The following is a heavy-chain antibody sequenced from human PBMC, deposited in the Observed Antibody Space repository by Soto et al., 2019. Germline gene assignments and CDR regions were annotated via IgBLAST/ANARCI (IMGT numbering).Heavy chain of an antibody. V-gene: IGHV4-59*08. D-gene: IGHD6-25*01. CDR1: GGSISSYY. CDR2: IYYSGST. CDR3: ARLKYSSAT. J-gene: IGHJ4*02. Sequence: QVQLQESGPGLVKPSETLSLTCTVSGGSISSYYWSWIRQPPGKGLEWIGYIYYSGSTNYNPSLKIRLTITVDTSKNQFSLKLSSVTAGDTAVYYCARLKYSSATWGQGTLVTVSS.